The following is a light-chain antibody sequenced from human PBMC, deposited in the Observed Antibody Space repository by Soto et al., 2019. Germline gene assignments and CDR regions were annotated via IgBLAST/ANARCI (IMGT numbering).Light chain of an antibody. J-gene: IGKJ1*01. CDR3: QQYYSTPPT. Sequence: EIVLTQSPGTLSLSPGERVTLSCRASQSVLYSSNNKNYLAWYQQKPGQPPKLLIYWASTRESGVPDRFSGSGSGTDFTLTISSLQAEDVAVYYCQQYYSTPPTFGQGTKVEIK. CDR2: WAS. V-gene: IGKV4-1*01. CDR1: QSVLYSSNNKNY.